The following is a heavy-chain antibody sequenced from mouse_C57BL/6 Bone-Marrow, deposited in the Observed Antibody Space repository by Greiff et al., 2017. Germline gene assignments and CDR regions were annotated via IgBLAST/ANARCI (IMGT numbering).Heavy chain of an antibody. CDR3: ARVQLRCYWYFDV. J-gene: IGHJ1*03. CDR2: INPNNGGT. D-gene: IGHD3-2*02. Sequence: EVQLQQSGPELVKPGASVKISCKASGYTFTDYYMNWVKQSHGKSLEWIGDINPNNGGTSYNQKFKGKATLTVDKSSSTAYMELRSLTSEDSAVYYCARVQLRCYWYFDVWGTGTTVTVSS. CDR1: GYTFTDYY. V-gene: IGHV1-26*01.